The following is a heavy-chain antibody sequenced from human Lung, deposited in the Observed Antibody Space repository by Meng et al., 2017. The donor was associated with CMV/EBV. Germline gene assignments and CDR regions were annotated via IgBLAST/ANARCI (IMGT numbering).Heavy chain of an antibody. CDR2: INQSGSP. J-gene: IGHJ6*02. CDR3: SRGEGAIGVVPAANDYGMDV. D-gene: IGHD2-2*01. V-gene: IGHV4-34*01. CDR1: SGSFSGYY. Sequence: SQXXSLTXAINSGSFSGYYWSWIRQPPGGATEWIGEINQSGSPNYNPSLKSRVTMSIDTSEDQFSLKLSSMTAADTAVYYCSRGEGAIGVVPAANDYGMDVWXQGTTVTVSS.